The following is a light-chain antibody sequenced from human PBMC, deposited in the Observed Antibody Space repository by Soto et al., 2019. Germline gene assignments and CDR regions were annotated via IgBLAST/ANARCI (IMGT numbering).Light chain of an antibody. CDR1: QSISTY. V-gene: IGKV1-39*01. Sequence: DIQMTQSPSSLSASVGDRVTITCRASQSISTYVSWYQHRLGKAPKLLIYSASTLQSGVPPRFSGSGSGTDFTLTISSLQPEDFATYYCQQSFNTLTFGGGTKVEIE. CDR2: SAS. J-gene: IGKJ4*01. CDR3: QQSFNTLT.